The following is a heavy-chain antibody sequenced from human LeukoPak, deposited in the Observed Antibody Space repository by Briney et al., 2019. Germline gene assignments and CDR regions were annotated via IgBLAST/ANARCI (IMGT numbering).Heavy chain of an antibody. D-gene: IGHD6-13*01. CDR3: ARFVGSSWLAFDI. CDR2: IYYSGST. Sequence: SETLSLTCTVSGGSISSYYWSWIRQPPGKGLEWIGYIYYSGSTNYNPSLKSRVTISKDTSKNQFSLKLNSVTAADTALYYCARFVGSSWLAFDIWGQGTMVTASS. CDR1: GGSISSYY. V-gene: IGHV4-59*01. J-gene: IGHJ3*02.